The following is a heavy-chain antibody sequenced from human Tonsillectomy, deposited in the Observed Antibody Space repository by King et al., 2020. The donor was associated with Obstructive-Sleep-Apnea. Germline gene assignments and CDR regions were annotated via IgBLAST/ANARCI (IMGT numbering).Heavy chain of an antibody. J-gene: IGHJ4*02. CDR1: TFTFRTHG. D-gene: IGHD3-16*01. CDR2: IRYEGSNK. Sequence: VQLVESGGGVGQPGRSLILSFEAATFTFRTHGMHWVLQGPGKGLEWGAFIRYEGSNKYVGDSVKVRFTISRDNSKNTLYLQMNNLRADDTAVYYCAKEGRGGFDYWGQGTLVTVSS. V-gene: IGHV3-30*02. CDR3: AKEGRGGFDY.